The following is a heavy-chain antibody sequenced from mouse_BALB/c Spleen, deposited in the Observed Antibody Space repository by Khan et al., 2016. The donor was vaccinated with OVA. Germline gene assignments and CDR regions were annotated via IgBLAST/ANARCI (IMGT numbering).Heavy chain of an antibody. CDR3: ARPSYYGNPWFTY. D-gene: IGHD2-10*01. CDR2: ISGTGIYT. Sequence: EVELVESGGDLVKPGGSLKLSCAPSGFAFSSYDMSWVRQTPEKRLEWVATISGTGIYTYYPDSVQGRFTISRDNARNTLYLQLSSLRSEDTALYYCARPSYYGNPWFTYWGQGTLVTVSA. J-gene: IGHJ3*01. CDR1: GFAFSSYD. V-gene: IGHV5-9*02.